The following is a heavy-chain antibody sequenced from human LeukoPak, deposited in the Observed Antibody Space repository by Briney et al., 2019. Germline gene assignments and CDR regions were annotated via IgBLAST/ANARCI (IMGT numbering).Heavy chain of an antibody. J-gene: IGHJ4*02. V-gene: IGHV3-30-3*01. CDR2: ISYDGSNK. D-gene: IGHD3-10*01. Sequence: PGRSLRLSCAASGFTFSSYAMHWVRQAPGKGLEWVAVISYDGSNKYYADSVKGRFTISRDNSKNTLYLQMNSLRAEDTAVYYCAKETYYYGSDRGTDYWGQGTLVTVSS. CDR3: AKETYYYGSDRGTDY. CDR1: GFTFSSYA.